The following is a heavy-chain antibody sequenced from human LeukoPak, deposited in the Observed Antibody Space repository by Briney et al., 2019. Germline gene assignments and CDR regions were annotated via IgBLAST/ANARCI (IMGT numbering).Heavy chain of an antibody. V-gene: IGHV4-59*01. J-gene: IGHJ3*02. CDR3: ARGLWFGTYDAFDI. Sequence: SETLSLTCAVSGGSIRSYYWSWIRQPPGKGLEWIGYMYYTGTTNYNPSLKSRVTISVDTSKNQFSLKLSSVTAADTAVYYCARGLWFGTYDAFDIWGQGTMVTVSS. D-gene: IGHD3-10*01. CDR2: MYYTGTT. CDR1: GGSIRSYY.